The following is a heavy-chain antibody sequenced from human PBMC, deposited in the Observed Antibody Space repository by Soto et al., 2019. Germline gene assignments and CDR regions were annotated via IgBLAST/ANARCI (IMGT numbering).Heavy chain of an antibody. CDR2: INAGNGNT. CDR3: ARDHAPVLRYFDWLLAGYWFDP. V-gene: IGHV1-3*01. Sequence: GASVKVSCKASGYTFTSYAMHWVRQAPGQRLEWMGWINAGNGNTKYSQKFQGRVTITRDTSASTAYMELSSLRSEDTAVYYCARDHAPVLRYFDWLLAGYWFDPWGQGTLVTVSS. J-gene: IGHJ5*02. CDR1: GYTFTSYA. D-gene: IGHD3-9*01.